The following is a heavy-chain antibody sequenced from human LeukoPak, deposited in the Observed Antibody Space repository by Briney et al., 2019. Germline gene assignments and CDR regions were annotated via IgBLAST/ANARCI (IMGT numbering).Heavy chain of an antibody. CDR1: GGSISSSSYY. Sequence: SETLSLTCTVSGGSISSSSYYWGWIRQPPGKGLEWIGSIYYSGSTYYNPSLKSRVTISVDTSKNQFSLKLSSVTAADTAVYYCARGGSSWYYYYYGMDVWGQGTTVTVSS. J-gene: IGHJ6*02. D-gene: IGHD6-13*01. CDR3: ARGGSSWYYYYYGMDV. CDR2: IYYSGST. V-gene: IGHV4-39*07.